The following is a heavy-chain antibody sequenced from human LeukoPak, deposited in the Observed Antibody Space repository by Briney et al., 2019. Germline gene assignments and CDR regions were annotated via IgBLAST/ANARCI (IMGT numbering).Heavy chain of an antibody. Sequence: SETLSLTCTVSGGSISNYYWNWIRQPAGKGLEWIGRIYTSGSTNYNPSLKSRVTTSVDTSKNQFSLKLSSVTAADTAVYYCAREATYYYDSKADFDIWGQGTMVTVSS. V-gene: IGHV4-4*07. CDR1: GGSISNYY. J-gene: IGHJ3*02. CDR3: AREATYYYDSKADFDI. CDR2: IYTSGST. D-gene: IGHD3-22*01.